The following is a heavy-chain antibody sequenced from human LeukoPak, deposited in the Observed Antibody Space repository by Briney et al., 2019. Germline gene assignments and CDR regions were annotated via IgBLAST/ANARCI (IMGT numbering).Heavy chain of an antibody. Sequence: ASVKVSCKASGYNFTSYYMHWVRQAPGQGLEWMGIINPSGGSTSYAQKFQDRVTMTRDTSTSTVYMELSSLKSEDTAVYYCAREDVVLVDAVRYYYYGMDVWGQGTTVTASS. J-gene: IGHJ6*02. CDR2: INPSGGST. V-gene: IGHV1-46*01. CDR3: AREDVVLVDAVRYYYYGMDV. CDR1: GYNFTSYY. D-gene: IGHD2-8*01.